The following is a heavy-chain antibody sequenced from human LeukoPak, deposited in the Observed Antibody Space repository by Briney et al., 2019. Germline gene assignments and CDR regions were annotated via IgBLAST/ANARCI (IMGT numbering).Heavy chain of an antibody. CDR1: GFTFSSYG. J-gene: IGHJ4*02. CDR2: IWYDGSNK. V-gene: IGHV3-33*06. Sequence: GGSLRLSCAASGFTFSSYGMHWVRQAPGKGLEWVAVIWYDGSNKYYADSVKGRFTISRDNSKNTLYLQMNSLRAEDTAVYYCAKDFSVGRAAAAVPHYWGQGTLVTVSS. D-gene: IGHD6-13*01. CDR3: AKDFSVGRAAAAVPHY.